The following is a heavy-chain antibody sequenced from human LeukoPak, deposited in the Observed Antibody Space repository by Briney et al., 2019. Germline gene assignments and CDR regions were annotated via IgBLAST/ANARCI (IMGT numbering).Heavy chain of an antibody. V-gene: IGHV4-39*01. CDR2: IYYSGST. D-gene: IGHD3-22*01. Sequence: SETLSLTCTVSGGSISSSSYYWGWIRQPPGKGLEWIGSIYYSGSTNYNPSLKSRVTISVDTSKNQFSLKLSSVTAADTAVYYCARHVHDFHYYEWGFDYWGQGTLVTVSS. J-gene: IGHJ4*02. CDR1: GGSISSSSYY. CDR3: ARHVHDFHYYEWGFDY.